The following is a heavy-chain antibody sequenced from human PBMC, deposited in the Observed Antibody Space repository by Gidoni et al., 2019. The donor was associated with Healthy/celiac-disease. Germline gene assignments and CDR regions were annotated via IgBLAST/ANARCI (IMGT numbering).Heavy chain of an antibody. V-gene: IGHV4-4*07. Sequence: QVQLQESGPGLVKPSETLSPTCTVPGGSISSYYWSWSRQPAGKGLEWIGSIYTSGRTNYNPPLKSRVTMSVDTSKNQFSLKLSSVTAADTAVYYCARVIPTVRYWYFDLWGRGTLVTVSS. J-gene: IGHJ2*01. CDR1: GGSISSYY. D-gene: IGHD4-17*01. CDR2: IYTSGRT. CDR3: ARVIPTVRYWYFDL.